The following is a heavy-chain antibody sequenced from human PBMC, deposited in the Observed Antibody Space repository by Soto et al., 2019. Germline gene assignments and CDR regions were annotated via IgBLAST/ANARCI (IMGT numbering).Heavy chain of an antibody. CDR2: IYWDDDK. J-gene: IGHJ4*02. CDR3: AHSPYYDSSGYYWTFFDY. V-gene: IGHV2-5*02. D-gene: IGHD3-22*01. Sequence: QITLKESGPTLVKPTQTLTLTCTFSGFSLSTSGVGVGWIRQPPGKALEWLALIYWDDDKRYSPSLKSRLTITKDTSKNQVVLTMTNMDPVDTATYYGAHSPYYDSSGYYWTFFDYWGQGTLVTVSS. CDR1: GFSLSTSGVG.